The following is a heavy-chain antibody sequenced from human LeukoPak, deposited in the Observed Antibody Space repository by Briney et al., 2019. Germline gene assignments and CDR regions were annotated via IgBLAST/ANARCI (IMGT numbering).Heavy chain of an antibody. CDR3: AKGGGSWCFDY. CDR2: ISGSGGST. CDR1: GFTFSNYV. J-gene: IGHJ4*02. Sequence: PGGSLRLSYEASGFTFSNYVMHWVRQAPGKGLEWVSAISGSGGSTYYADSVKGRFTISRDNSKNTLYLQMNSLRAEDTAVYYCAKGGGSWCFDYWGQGTLVTVSS. D-gene: IGHD6-13*01. V-gene: IGHV3-23*01.